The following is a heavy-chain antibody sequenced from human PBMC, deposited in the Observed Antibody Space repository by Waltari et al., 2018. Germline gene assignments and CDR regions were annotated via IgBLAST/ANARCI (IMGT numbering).Heavy chain of an antibody. V-gene: IGHV1-69*14. CDR1: GGTFSSYA. Sequence: QVQLVQSGAEVKKPGSSVKVSCKASGGTFSSYAISWVRQAPGQGLEWMGGISPIFGTANYAQKFQGRVTITADKSTSTAYMELSSLRSEDTAVYYCARAYGESSSWLGYYYYMDVWGKGTTVTVSS. D-gene: IGHD6-13*01. CDR3: ARAYGESSSWLGYYYYMDV. J-gene: IGHJ6*03. CDR2: ISPIFGTA.